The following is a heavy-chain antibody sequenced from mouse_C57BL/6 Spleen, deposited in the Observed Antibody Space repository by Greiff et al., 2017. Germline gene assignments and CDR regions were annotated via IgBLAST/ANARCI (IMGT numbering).Heavy chain of an antibody. V-gene: IGHV1-54*01. Sequence: QVHVKQSGAELVRPGTSVKVSCKASGYAFTNYLIEWVKQRPGQGLEWIGVINHGSGGTNYNEKFKGKSTLTADKSSSTAYMQLSSLTSEDSAVYFCARSATGPGAWCAYWGQGTLVTVSA. CDR1: GYAFTNYL. CDR2: INHGSGGT. D-gene: IGHD1-1*01. J-gene: IGHJ3*01. CDR3: ARSATGPGAWCAY.